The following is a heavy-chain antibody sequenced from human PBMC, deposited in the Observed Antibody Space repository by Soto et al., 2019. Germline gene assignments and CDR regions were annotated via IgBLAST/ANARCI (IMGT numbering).Heavy chain of an antibody. J-gene: IGHJ3*02. V-gene: IGHV3-21*01. CDR1: GFTFSDYI. D-gene: IGHD2-2*01. CDR3: GSPREYCSSTNCYVAFDI. Sequence: EIQLVESGGGLVKPGESLRLSCAASGFTFSDYIMNWVRQAPGKGLEWLSSISSSSSDIFYANSVKGRFTITRDNAKYPLFLNITSQRADDTAVYYCGSPREYCSSTNCYVAFDIWGQGTMVTDST. CDR2: ISSSSSDI.